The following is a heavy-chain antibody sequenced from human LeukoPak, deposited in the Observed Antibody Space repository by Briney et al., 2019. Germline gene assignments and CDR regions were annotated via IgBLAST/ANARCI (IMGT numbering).Heavy chain of an antibody. CDR1: GFTFSSYA. D-gene: IGHD1-26*01. CDR2: ISYDGSNK. V-gene: IGHV3-30-3*01. J-gene: IGHJ1*01. CDR3: ARDSGSYGRYFQH. Sequence: PGRSLRLSCAASGFTFSSYAMHWVRQAPGKGLEWVAVISYDGSNKYYADSVKGRFTISRDNSKNTLYLQMNSLRAEDTAVYYCARDSGSYGRYFQHWGQGTLVTVSS.